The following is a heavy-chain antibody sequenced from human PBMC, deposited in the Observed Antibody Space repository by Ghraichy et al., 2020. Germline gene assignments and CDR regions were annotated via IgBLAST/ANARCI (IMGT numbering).Heavy chain of an antibody. Sequence: GGSLRLSCAASGFTFSRFWMTWVRQAPGKGLEWVANIKQDGSEKYYVDSVKDRFTISRDNAKNSLYLQMNSLRAEDTAVYYCARDSDVDYWGQGTLVTVPS. CDR2: IKQDGSEK. J-gene: IGHJ4*02. V-gene: IGHV3-7*03. CDR3: ARDSDVDY. CDR1: GFTFSRFW.